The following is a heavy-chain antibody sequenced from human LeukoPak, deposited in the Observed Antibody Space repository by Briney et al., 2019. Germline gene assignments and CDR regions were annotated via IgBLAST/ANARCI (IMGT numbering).Heavy chain of an antibody. CDR3: ARDRYFGLDY. V-gene: IGHV3-48*01. Sequence: PGGSLRLSCAASGFTFSSYAINWVRQAPGKGLEWVSYISDSGFTIYYADSVKGRFTISRDNARNSLYLHMSSLRTEDTAVYYCARDRYFGLDYWGQGTLVTVSS. CDR2: ISDSGFTI. J-gene: IGHJ4*02. D-gene: IGHD3-9*01. CDR1: GFTFSSYA.